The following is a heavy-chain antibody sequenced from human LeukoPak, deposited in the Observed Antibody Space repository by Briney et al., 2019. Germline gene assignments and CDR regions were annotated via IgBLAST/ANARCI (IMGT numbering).Heavy chain of an antibody. CDR3: TRESGSYHGNDY. Sequence: ASVKVSCKASEYIFTGYYMHWVRQAPGQGLEWMGRINPNNGATNYAQKLQGRVTITGDTSISTAYMELSSLRSDDTAVYYCTRESGSYHGNDYWGQGTLVTVSS. V-gene: IGHV1-2*06. CDR2: INPNNGAT. D-gene: IGHD1-26*01. J-gene: IGHJ4*02. CDR1: EYIFTGYY.